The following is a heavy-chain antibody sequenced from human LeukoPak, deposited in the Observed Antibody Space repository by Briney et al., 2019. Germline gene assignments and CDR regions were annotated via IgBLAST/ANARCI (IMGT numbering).Heavy chain of an antibody. CDR2: IYYSGST. V-gene: IGHV4-59*08. J-gene: IGHJ5*02. Sequence: PSETLSLTCTVSGGSISSYYWSWIRQPPGKGLEWIGYIYYSGSTNYNPSLKSRVTISVDTTKNQFSLKLSSVTAADTAVYYCARHPRYCSGGSCYSFGWFDPWGQGTLVTVSS. D-gene: IGHD2-15*01. CDR3: ARHPRYCSGGSCYSFGWFDP. CDR1: GGSISSYY.